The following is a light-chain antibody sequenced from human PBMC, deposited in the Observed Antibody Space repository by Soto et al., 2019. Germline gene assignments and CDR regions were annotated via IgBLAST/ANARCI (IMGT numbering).Light chain of an antibody. J-gene: IGKJ1*01. CDR3: LQTKQLPLT. CDR2: EVS. V-gene: IGKV2D-29*01. Sequence: EIVLTQTPLSLSVTPGQSASISCKSSQSLLHSDGKTYLYWYLQRPGQPPQLLMYEVSNRFSGVPERFSGSGSGMDFTLEISRVEAEDVGLYSCLQTKQLPLTFGHGTKVEVK. CDR1: QSLLHSDGKTY.